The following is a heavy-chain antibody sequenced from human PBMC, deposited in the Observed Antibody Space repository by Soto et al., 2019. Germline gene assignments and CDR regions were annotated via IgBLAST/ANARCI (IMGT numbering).Heavy chain of an antibody. CDR2: IYYTGST. J-gene: IGHJ4*02. V-gene: IGHV4-59*01. CDR1: GGSISSYY. CDR3: ARGREYYDSSGYHYYFDY. D-gene: IGHD3-22*01. Sequence: SETLSLTCTVSGGSISSYYWSWIRQPPGKGLEWIGYIYYTGSTNYNPSLKSRVTMSVDTSKIQFSLKLSSVTAADTAVSYCARGREYYDSSGYHYYFDYWGQGTLVTVSS.